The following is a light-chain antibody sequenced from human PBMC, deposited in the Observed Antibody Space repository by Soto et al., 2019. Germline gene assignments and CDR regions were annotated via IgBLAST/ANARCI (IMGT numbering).Light chain of an antibody. CDR3: CSYAGSRTWV. CDR2: EVS. J-gene: IGLJ3*02. Sequence: QSVLTQPASVSGSRGQSITISCTGSSSDVGNYNFVSWYQHHPGKAPKFMIYEVSKRPSGVSDRFSASKSGNTASLTISGLQAEDEADYYCCSYAGSRTWVFGGGTKVTVL. CDR1: SSDVGNYNF. V-gene: IGLV2-23*02.